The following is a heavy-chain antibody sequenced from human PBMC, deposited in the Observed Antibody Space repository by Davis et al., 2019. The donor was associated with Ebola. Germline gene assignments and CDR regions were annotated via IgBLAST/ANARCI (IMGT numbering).Heavy chain of an antibody. CDR3: AKDQEDISTGYLYGIDH. Sequence: GGSLRLSCAASGFTFSNYGMHWVRQAPGKGLEWVAFIRYHGIDKFYADSVKGRFTLSRDNSKNTLYLQMNSLRGEDTAVYYCAKDQEDISTGYLYGIDHWGQGTLVTVSS. V-gene: IGHV3-30*02. J-gene: IGHJ4*02. CDR1: GFTFSNYG. CDR2: IRYHGIDK. D-gene: IGHD3-9*01.